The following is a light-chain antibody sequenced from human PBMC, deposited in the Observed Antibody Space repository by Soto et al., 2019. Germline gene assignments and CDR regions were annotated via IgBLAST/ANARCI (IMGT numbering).Light chain of an antibody. Sequence: QSALTQPASVSGSPGQSITISCTGTSSDVGGYNYVSWYQQHPGKAPKLMIYDVSNRPSGVSNRFSGSKSVNPASLTISGLQAEDEADYYCSSYTSSSTVVFGGGTKLTVL. CDR3: SSYTSSSTVV. CDR2: DVS. J-gene: IGLJ2*01. CDR1: SSDVGGYNY. V-gene: IGLV2-14*01.